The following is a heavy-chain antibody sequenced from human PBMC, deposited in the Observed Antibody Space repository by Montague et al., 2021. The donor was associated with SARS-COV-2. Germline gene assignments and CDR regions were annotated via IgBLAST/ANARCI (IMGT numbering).Heavy chain of an antibody. J-gene: IGHJ4*02. Sequence: SLRLSCAASGFTFSSYWMSWVRQAPGKGLEWVANIKQDGSEKYYVDSVKGRFTISRDNAKNSLYLQMNSLRAEDTAVYYCARTDYSGYDYFFDYWGQGTLVTVPS. D-gene: IGHD5-12*01. CDR3: ARTDYSGYDYFFDY. CDR1: GFTFSSYW. V-gene: IGHV3-7*01. CDR2: IKQDGSEK.